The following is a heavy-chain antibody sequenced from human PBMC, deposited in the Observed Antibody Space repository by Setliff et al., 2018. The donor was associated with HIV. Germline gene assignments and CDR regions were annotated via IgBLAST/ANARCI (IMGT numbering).Heavy chain of an antibody. CDR1: GSTVYSYY. CDR2: IYSDGNT. Sequence: GGSLRLSCAASGSTVYSYYMSWVRQAPGKGLEWVSVIYSDGNTYYADSVKGRFTVSRDNSKNTLHLQMNSLRGEDTAVYYCVRNGNYYYYMDVWGKGTTVTVSS. V-gene: IGHV3-66*02. J-gene: IGHJ6*03. CDR3: VRNGNYYYYMDV.